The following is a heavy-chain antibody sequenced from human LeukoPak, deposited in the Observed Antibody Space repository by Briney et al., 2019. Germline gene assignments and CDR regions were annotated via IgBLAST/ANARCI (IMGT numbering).Heavy chain of an antibody. Sequence: GGSLRPSCAASGFTFSSYAMSWVRQAPGKGLEWVSAISGSGGSTYYADSVKGRFTISRDNSKNTLYLQMNSLRAEDTAVYYCAKDHILRYFDWSPEYYFDYWGQGTLVTVSS. D-gene: IGHD3-9*01. J-gene: IGHJ4*02. CDR3: AKDHILRYFDWSPEYYFDY. CDR2: ISGSGGST. V-gene: IGHV3-23*01. CDR1: GFTFSSYA.